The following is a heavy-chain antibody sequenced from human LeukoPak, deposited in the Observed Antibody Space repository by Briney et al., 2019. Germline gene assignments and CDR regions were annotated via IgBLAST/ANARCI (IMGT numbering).Heavy chain of an antibody. CDR2: IRQDGSEK. CDR3: VRDRGHSGYDELDY. D-gene: IGHD5-12*01. Sequence: PGGSLRLSCAASGFTFSNDWLTWVRQAPGKGLEWVANIRQDGSEKYYMDSVKGRFTISRDNAKNSLYLQMNSLRAEDTAVYYCVRDRGHSGYDELDYWGQGTLVTVSS. V-gene: IGHV3-7*03. CDR1: GFTFSNDW. J-gene: IGHJ4*02.